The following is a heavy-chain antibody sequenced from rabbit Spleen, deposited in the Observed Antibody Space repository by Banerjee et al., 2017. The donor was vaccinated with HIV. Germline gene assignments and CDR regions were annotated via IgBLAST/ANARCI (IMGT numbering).Heavy chain of an antibody. CDR1: GFSFSSSDY. D-gene: IGHD6-1*01. J-gene: IGHJ4*01. CDR3: VRDAGASLYGYVDLNF. Sequence: QSLEESGGDLVKPGASLTLTCTASGFSFSSSDYMCWVRQAPGKGLEWIGYIDPIFSAAYYANWVNGRFSISRENTQNTVSLQLDSLTAADTATYFCVRDAGASLYGYVDLNFWGPGTLVTVS. V-gene: IGHV1S40*01. CDR2: IDPIFSAA.